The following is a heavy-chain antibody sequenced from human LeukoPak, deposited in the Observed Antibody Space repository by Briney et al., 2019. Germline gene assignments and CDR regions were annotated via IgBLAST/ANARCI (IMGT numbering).Heavy chain of an antibody. Sequence: SETLSLTCAVYGGSFSGYYWSWIRQPPGKGLEWIGEINHSGSTNYNPSLKSRVTISVGTSKNQFSLKLSSVTAADTAVYYCARGVYGICYYWGQGTLVTVSS. J-gene: IGHJ4*02. CDR2: INHSGST. D-gene: IGHD1-14*01. CDR1: GGSFSGYY. CDR3: ARGVYGICYY. V-gene: IGHV4-34*01.